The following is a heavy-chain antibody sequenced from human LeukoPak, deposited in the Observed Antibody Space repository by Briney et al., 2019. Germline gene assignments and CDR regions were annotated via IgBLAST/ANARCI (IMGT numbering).Heavy chain of an antibody. Sequence: GGSLRLSCAASGFSFSNYWMCWVRQAPGKGLVCVSRINSDGSTTTYADSVKGRFTISRDNAKNTLYLQMNSLRAEDSPLYYCARIRESLGLGAFDIWGQGTMVTVSS. CDR1: GFSFSNYW. CDR3: ARIRESLGLGAFDI. V-gene: IGHV3-74*03. J-gene: IGHJ3*02. D-gene: IGHD7-27*01. CDR2: INSDGSTT.